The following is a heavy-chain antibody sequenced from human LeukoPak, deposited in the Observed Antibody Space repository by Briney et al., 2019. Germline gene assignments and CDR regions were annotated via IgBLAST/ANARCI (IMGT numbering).Heavy chain of an antibody. CDR2: IYHSGST. CDR1: GGSIRTTTW. V-gene: IGHV4-4*02. Sequence: SGTLSLTCSVSGGSIRTTTWWSGGRQPPGKGVGGIGYIYHSGSTYYNPSLKSRVTISVDRSKHQFSLKLSSVTAADTAVYYCARGPNCSSTSCYGNWFDPWGQGTLVTVSS. J-gene: IGHJ5*02. D-gene: IGHD2-2*01. CDR3: ARGPNCSSTSCYGNWFDP.